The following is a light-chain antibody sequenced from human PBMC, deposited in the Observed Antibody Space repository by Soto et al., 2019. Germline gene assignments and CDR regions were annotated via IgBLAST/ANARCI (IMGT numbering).Light chain of an antibody. Sequence: DIVMTQSPLSLTVTPGEPAYISCRSSRSLLKANGYTYFHWFLQKPGQSPQLLIYLGYNRAPGVPDRFSGSGSGTEFTLTISSLQSEDFAVYYCQQYDNWPLTFGGGTKVDIK. CDR1: RSLLKANGYTY. CDR3: QQYDNWPLT. CDR2: LGY. V-gene: IGKV2-28*01. J-gene: IGKJ4*01.